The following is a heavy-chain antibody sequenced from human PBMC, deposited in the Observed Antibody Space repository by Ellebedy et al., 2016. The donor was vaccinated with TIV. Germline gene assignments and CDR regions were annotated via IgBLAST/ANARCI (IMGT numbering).Heavy chain of an antibody. Sequence: SETLSLIXSVQGGSFLGYYWSWIRQSPGKGLEWIGDINPSGNVNYTASLKSRLLMSIDTSKRQISLNLKSLTAADTAIYYCSRGRRFSASYHPMMATFEVWGQGTTVIVSS. CDR3: SRGRRFSASYHPMMATFEV. CDR1: GGSFLGYY. CDR2: INPSGNV. D-gene: IGHD3-10*01. V-gene: IGHV4-34*01. J-gene: IGHJ3*01.